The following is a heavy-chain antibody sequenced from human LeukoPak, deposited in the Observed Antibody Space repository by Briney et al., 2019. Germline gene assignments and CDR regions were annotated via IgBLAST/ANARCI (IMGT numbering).Heavy chain of an antibody. CDR3: ARLEAAAGPYHYYSGMDV. Sequence: SQTLSLTCTVSGGSISSGSYYWSWIRQPAGKGLEWIGRIYTSGSTNYNPSLKSRVTISVDTSKNQFSLKLSSVTAADTAVYYCARLEAAAGPYHYYSGMDVWGQGTTVTVSS. J-gene: IGHJ6*02. D-gene: IGHD6-13*01. V-gene: IGHV4-61*02. CDR2: IYTSGST. CDR1: GGSISSGSYY.